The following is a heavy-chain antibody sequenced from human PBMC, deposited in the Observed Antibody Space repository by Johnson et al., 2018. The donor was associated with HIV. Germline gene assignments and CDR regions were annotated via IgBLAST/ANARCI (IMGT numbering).Heavy chain of an antibody. V-gene: IGHV3-30-3*01. Sequence: QVQLVESGGGVVRPGRSLRLSCAASGFAFSDYAIHWVRQAPGKGLEWVSLISYDGSNKYYADSVKGRFTISRDNARNTMFVQMNSLRAEDTAVYYCARSGPNWAFDFWGQGTMVTVSS. J-gene: IGHJ3*01. CDR1: GFAFSDYA. CDR2: ISYDGSNK. D-gene: IGHD1-1*01. CDR3: ARSGPNWAFDF.